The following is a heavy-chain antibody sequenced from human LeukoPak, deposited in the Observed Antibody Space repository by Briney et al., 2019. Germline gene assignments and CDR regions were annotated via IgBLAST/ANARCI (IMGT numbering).Heavy chain of an antibody. D-gene: IGHD6-19*01. J-gene: IGHJ4*02. Sequence: GGSLRLSCAASGFTFSSYEMNWVRQAPGKGLERVSYISSSSSTIYYADSVKGRFTISRDNAKNSLYLQMNSLRAEDTALYYCAKGLAVADNYYFDYWGQGTLVTVSS. CDR3: AKGLAVADNYYFDY. CDR1: GFTFSSYE. CDR2: ISSSSSTI. V-gene: IGHV3-48*03.